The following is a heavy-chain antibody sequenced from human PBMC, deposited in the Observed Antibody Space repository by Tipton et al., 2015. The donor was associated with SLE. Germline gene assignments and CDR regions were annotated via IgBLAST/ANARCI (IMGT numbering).Heavy chain of an antibody. CDR3: ARENNAYDEKWFDT. CDR1: GDSISSHH. CDR2: VSYNGRT. Sequence: TLSLTCTASGDSISSHHWSWIRQPPGKGLEWLGYVSYNGRTSYNPSLKSRVTISIDTSNNQFSLNLNSVTAADTAVYYCARENNAYDEKWFDTWGQGTLVIVSS. V-gene: IGHV4-59*11. J-gene: IGHJ5*02. D-gene: IGHD5-12*01.